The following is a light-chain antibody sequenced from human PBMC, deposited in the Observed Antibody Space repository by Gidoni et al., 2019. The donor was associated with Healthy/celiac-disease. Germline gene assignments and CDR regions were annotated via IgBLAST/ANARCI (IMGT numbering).Light chain of an antibody. CDR1: QSISSY. Sequence: DIQMTQSPSSLSASVGERVTITCRASQSISSYLNWYQQKPGKAPKLLIYAASSLQSGVPSRFSGSGSGTDFTLTISSLQPEDFATYYCQQSYSTPRTFXXXTKVEIK. CDR3: QQSYSTPRT. V-gene: IGKV1-39*01. J-gene: IGKJ1*01. CDR2: AAS.